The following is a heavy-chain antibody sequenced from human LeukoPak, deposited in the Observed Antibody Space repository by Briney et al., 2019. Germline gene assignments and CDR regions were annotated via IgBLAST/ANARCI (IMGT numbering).Heavy chain of an antibody. CDR1: GGSISSGGYY. Sequence: SETLSLTCTVSGGSISSGGYYWSWIRQYPGKGLEWIGYIYYSGSTYYNPSLKSRVTISVDTSKNQFSLKLSSVTAADTAVYYCARDYYQLGAFDIWGQGTMVTVSS. CDR2: IYYSGST. J-gene: IGHJ3*02. D-gene: IGHD3-22*01. V-gene: IGHV4-31*03. CDR3: ARDYYQLGAFDI.